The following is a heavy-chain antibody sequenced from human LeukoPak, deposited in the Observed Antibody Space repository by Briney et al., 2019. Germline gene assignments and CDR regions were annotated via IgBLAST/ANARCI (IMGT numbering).Heavy chain of an antibody. J-gene: IGHJ5*02. V-gene: IGHV4-59*01. CDR3: ARDFSGSYDNWFDP. D-gene: IGHD1-26*01. CDR2: IYYIVST. Sequence: PSETLSLTSTVSGVSISSYYWSGIRHPPGQGLEWSGYIYYIVSTNFNPSLNTRVTISVETSKNQFSLKLSSVTAADTAVYYCARDFSGSYDNWFDPWGQGTLVTVSS. CDR1: GVSISSYY.